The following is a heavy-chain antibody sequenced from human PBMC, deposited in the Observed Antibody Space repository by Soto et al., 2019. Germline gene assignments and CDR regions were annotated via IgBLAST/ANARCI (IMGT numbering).Heavy chain of an antibody. CDR3: ARGAGGSGSYYLSSWFDP. CDR1: GYTFTSYY. V-gene: IGHV1-46*01. CDR2: INPSGGST. D-gene: IGHD3-10*01. J-gene: IGHJ5*02. Sequence: ASVKVSCKASGYTFTSYYMHWVRQAPGQGLEWVGIINPSGGSTSYAQKFQGRVTMTRDTSTSTVYMELSSLRSEDTAVYYCARGAGGSGSYYLSSWFDPWGQGTLVTVSS.